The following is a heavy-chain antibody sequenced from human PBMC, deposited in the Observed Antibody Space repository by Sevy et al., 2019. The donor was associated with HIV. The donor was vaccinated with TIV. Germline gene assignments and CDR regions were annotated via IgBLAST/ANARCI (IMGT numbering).Heavy chain of an antibody. D-gene: IGHD5-12*01. CDR3: ARDPNWQHMQVDHDYSMAV. J-gene: IGHJ6*02. V-gene: IGHV3-11*01. CDR2: ISMNGDAT. CDR1: GFIFTDYY. Sequence: GGSLRLSCAASGFIFTDYYMTWIRQLPEKGLEYISQISMNGDATNYADSVKGRFTVSRDNAKKSLYLQMDNLGVEDTAVYYCARDPNWQHMQVDHDYSMAVWGQGTTVTASS.